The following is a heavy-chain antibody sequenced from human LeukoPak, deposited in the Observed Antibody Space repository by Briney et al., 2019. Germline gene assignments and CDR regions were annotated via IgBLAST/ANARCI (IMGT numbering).Heavy chain of an antibody. CDR3: ARSVGYSGSYYGSFYFDY. CDR2: IYTSGST. CDR1: GGSISSGSYY. D-gene: IGHD1-26*01. Sequence: PSETLSLTCTVSGGSISSGSYYWSWIRQPAGKGLEWIGRIYTSGSTNYNPSPKSRVTISVDTSKNQFSLKLSSVTAADTAVYYCARSVGYSGSYYGSFYFDYWGQGTLVTVSS. V-gene: IGHV4-61*02. J-gene: IGHJ4*02.